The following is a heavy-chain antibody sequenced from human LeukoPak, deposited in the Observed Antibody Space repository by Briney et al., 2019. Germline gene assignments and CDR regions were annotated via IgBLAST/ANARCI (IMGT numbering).Heavy chain of an antibody. J-gene: IGHJ4*02. D-gene: IGHD3-10*01. CDR2: ISGSGGST. Sequence: GGSLRLSCSASGFTCSSYAMIWVRQAPGKGLEWVSAISGSGGSTYYADSVKGRFTISRDNSKNTLYLQMNSLRAEDTAVYYCAKDKGGSENYYYGSGSYDYWGQGTLVTVSS. CDR1: GFTCSSYA. CDR3: AKDKGGSENYYYGSGSYDY. V-gene: IGHV3-23*01.